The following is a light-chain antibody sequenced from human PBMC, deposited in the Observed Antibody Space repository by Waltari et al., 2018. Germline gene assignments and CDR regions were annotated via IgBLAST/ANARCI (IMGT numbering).Light chain of an antibody. CDR1: QDIRND. V-gene: IGKV1-6*01. J-gene: IGKJ5*01. CDR2: GAS. Sequence: AIQMTQSPSALSASVGDRVPFTCRASQDIRNDFAWYQQKPGKVPNLLIYGASRLQSGVPSRFSGSGSGTDFTLTISSLQPQDFATYYCLQDYNYPITFGQGTRLEIK. CDR3: LQDYNYPIT.